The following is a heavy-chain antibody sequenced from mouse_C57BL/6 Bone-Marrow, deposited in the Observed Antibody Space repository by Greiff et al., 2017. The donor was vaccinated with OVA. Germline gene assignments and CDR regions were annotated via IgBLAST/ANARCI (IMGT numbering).Heavy chain of an antibody. CDR1: GYTFTDYY. CDR2: INPNNGGT. CDR3: ARLDYLYAMDY. J-gene: IGHJ4*01. V-gene: IGHV1-26*01. Sequence: EVKLQQSGPELVKPGASVKISCKASGYTFTDYYMNWVKQSHGKSLEWIGDINPNNGGTSYNQKFKGKATLTVDKSSSTAYMELRSLTSEDSAVYCCARLDYLYAMDYWGQGTSVTVSS. D-gene: IGHD2-4*01.